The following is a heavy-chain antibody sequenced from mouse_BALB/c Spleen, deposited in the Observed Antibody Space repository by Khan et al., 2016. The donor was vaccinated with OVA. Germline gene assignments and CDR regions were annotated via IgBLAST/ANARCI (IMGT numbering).Heavy chain of an antibody. CDR2: IFPGSISP. J-gene: IGHJ3*01. CDR3: ARGGYGGFAY. D-gene: IGHD2-2*01. CDR1: GHTFSSYW. V-gene: IGHV1-9*01. Sequence: QVQLQQSGGDLMKPGASVKISCKATGHTFSSYWIEWIKQRPGHGLEWIGQIFPGSISPTYNEKLKGQATFTADTSSNTAYMQLSSLSSDDSAVYYCARGGYGGFAYWGQGTLVTVAA.